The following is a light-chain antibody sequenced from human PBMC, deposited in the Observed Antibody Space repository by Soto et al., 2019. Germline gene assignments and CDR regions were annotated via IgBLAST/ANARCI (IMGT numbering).Light chain of an antibody. CDR2: EVT. J-gene: IGLJ2*01. V-gene: IGLV2-8*01. Sequence: QSALTQPPSASGSPGQSVTISCTGTSSDVGGYNYVSWYQQHPGKAPQLMIYEVTKRPSGAPDRFSGSKSGNTASLTVSGLQAEDAADYYCNSYAGSNNVVFGGGTKVTVL. CDR1: SSDVGGYNY. CDR3: NSYAGSNNVV.